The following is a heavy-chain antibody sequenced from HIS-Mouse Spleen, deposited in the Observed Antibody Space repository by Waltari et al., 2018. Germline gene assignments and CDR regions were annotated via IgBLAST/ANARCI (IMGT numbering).Heavy chain of an antibody. CDR3: ARDRYWYFDP. CDR2: IKKDGSEK. V-gene: IGHV3-7*01. Sequence: EVQLVESGGGLVQPGGSLRLSCAASGFTFSSYWMSWVRQAPGKGLGGVANIKKDGSEKYSVDSVKGRFTISRDNAKNSLYLQMNSLRAEDTAVYYCARDRYWYFDPWGRGTLVTVSS. CDR1: GFTFSSYW. J-gene: IGHJ2*01.